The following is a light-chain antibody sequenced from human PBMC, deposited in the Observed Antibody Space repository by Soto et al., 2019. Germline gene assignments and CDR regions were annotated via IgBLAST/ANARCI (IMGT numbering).Light chain of an antibody. J-gene: IGKJ5*01. CDR3: QQYDNLPLI. CDR2: DAS. CDR1: QDIRKY. V-gene: IGKV1-33*01. Sequence: DIQMTQSPSSLSASVGDRVTITCQATQDIRKYLNWYQQKPGKAPKLLIYDASSLETGVPSRLSGSGSGTDFTFTISSLQPEDFATYYCQQYDNLPLIFGQGTRLEIK.